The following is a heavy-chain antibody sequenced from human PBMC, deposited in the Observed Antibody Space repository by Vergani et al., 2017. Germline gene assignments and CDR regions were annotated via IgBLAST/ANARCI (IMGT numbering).Heavy chain of an antibody. V-gene: IGHV3-23*04. Sequence: EVQLVESGGGLVQPGGSLRLSCAASGFTFSSYEMNWVRQAPGKGLEWVSAISGSGGSTYYADSVKGRFTISRDNSKNTLYLQMNSLRAEDTAVYYCAKDDRAAAGYYYYGMDVWGQGTTVTVSS. D-gene: IGHD6-13*01. CDR3: AKDDRAAAGYYYYGMDV. CDR2: ISGSGGST. J-gene: IGHJ6*02. CDR1: GFTFSSYE.